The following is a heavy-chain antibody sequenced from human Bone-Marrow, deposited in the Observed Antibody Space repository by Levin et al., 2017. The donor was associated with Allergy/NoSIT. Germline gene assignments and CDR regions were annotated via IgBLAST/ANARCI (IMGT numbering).Heavy chain of an antibody. CDR3: SVVTDY. J-gene: IGHJ4*02. D-gene: IGHD3-22*01. CDR2: IRNKASGGTT. CDR1: GFTFGDYI. V-gene: IGHV3-49*03. Sequence: PGGSLRLSCTASGFTFGDYIMSWFRQAPGKGLEWVGFIRNKASGGTTEYAASVKGRFTISRDDSKSIAYLQMNSLKIEDTAVYYCSVVTDYWGQGTLVTVSS.